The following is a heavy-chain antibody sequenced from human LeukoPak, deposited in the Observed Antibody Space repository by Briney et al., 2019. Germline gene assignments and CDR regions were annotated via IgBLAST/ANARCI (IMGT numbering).Heavy chain of an antibody. Sequence: GTSLTLSYAASGFTFHNFGMVWVRQPPGKGLQWVAAIDPHGNDNYYPDSAGGRFVISRDNSKNTLYLQIYGLTVVDTAVYYCARDCDTSGNHWFFDVWGRGTLVIASS. D-gene: IGHD6-19*01. CDR2: IDPHGNDN. J-gene: IGHJ2*01. CDR3: ARDCDTSGNHWFFDV. V-gene: IGHV3-30*12. CDR1: GFTFHNFG.